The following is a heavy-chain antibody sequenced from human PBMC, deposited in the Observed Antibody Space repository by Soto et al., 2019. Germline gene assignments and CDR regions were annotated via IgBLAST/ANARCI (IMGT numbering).Heavy chain of an antibody. CDR2: ISYDGSNK. J-gene: IGHJ4*02. D-gene: IGHD3-3*01. CDR1: GFTFSSYG. CDR3: AKEVPSDPGDFWSPFDY. V-gene: IGHV3-30*18. Sequence: QVQLVESGGGVVQPGRSLRLSCAASGFTFSSYGMHWVRQAPGKGLEWVAVISYDGSNKYYADSVKGRFTISRDNSKNTLYLQMNSLRAEDTAVYYCAKEVPSDPGDFWSPFDYWGQGTLVTVSS.